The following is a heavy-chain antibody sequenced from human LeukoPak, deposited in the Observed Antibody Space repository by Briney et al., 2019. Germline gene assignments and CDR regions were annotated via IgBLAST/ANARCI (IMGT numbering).Heavy chain of an antibody. V-gene: IGHV3-53*01. CDR3: TKVRSGSSNWALRVFDY. CDR2: IYSGGTT. Sequence: GGSLRLSCAASGFIVSTNYMSWVRQAPGKGLEWVSVIYSGGTTYYADSVKGRFTISRDNSKNTLYLQMNSLRTEDTAVYYCTKVRSGSSNWALRVFDYWGQGALVTVSS. J-gene: IGHJ4*02. CDR1: GFIVSTNY. D-gene: IGHD4-11*01.